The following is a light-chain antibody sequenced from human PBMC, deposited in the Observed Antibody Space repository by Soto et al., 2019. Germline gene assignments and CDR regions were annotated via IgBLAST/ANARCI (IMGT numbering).Light chain of an antibody. Sequence: DIVMTQSPDSLAVSLGERATINCKSSQSVLYSSNNKNYLAWYQHKPGQPPKLLIYWASTRESGVPDRFSGRGSGTDFTLTISSLQAEDVAVYYCQPYYGTSYTFGQGTKLEIK. V-gene: IGKV4-1*01. CDR2: WAS. CDR1: QSVLYSSNNKNY. J-gene: IGKJ2*01. CDR3: QPYYGTSYT.